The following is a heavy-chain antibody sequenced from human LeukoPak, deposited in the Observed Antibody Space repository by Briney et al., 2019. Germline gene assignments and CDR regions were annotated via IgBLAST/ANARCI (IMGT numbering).Heavy chain of an antibody. Sequence: PGGSLRLSCAASGFTVSSNYMNWVRQAPGKGLEWVSLISGSGGNTNYADSVKGRFTISRDDSKNTLYLQMNSLRAEDTAVYYCAKSRTGWYVFDYWGQGTLVTASA. CDR3: AKSRTGWYVFDY. J-gene: IGHJ4*02. CDR1: GFTVSSNY. CDR2: ISGSGGNT. V-gene: IGHV3-23*01. D-gene: IGHD6-19*01.